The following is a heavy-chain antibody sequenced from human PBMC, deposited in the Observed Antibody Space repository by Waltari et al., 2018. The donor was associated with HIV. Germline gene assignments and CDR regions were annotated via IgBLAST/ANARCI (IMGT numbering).Heavy chain of an antibody. CDR3: AKAPYNNGHMAGGWLDP. Sequence: EVRLLESGGGLVQPGGSLRLSCVASGFTFSNFALTWVRQATGRGLGWVATRRGSLEGTSHANSVKVQFTISRDDSKNSLYLQMTRLRAEDTAVYYCAKAPYNNGHMAGGWLDPWGQGTLVTVSS. CDR1: GFTFSNFA. D-gene: IGHD6-19*01. J-gene: IGHJ5*02. V-gene: IGHV3-23*01. CDR2: RRGSLEGT.